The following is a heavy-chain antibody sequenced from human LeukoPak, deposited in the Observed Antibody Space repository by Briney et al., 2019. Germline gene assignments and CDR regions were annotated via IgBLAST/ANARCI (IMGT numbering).Heavy chain of an antibody. V-gene: IGHV3-23*01. D-gene: IGHD4-23*01. CDR1: GFIFSNFA. J-gene: IGHJ3*01. CDR3: AKDRAIGGVPHAFDF. CDR2: ISDTGDNT. Sequence: GGSLRLSCAASGFIFSNFAMNWVRQAPGKGLEWVSTISDTGDNTHYADSVKGRFTISGDNSKSTVYVQMNSLRAEDTALYFCAKDRAIGGVPHAFDFWGQGTMVTVSS.